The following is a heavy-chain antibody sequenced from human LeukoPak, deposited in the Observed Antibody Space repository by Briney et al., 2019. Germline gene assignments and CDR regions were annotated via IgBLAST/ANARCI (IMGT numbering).Heavy chain of an antibody. Sequence: SETLSLTCTVSGGSITTSGHYWGWIRQPPGKGLEWIGSVYYSGNTYYNPSLKSRVAMSGDTSKNQFSLKLSSVTAADTAVYYCARLSMTGISEPIDHWGQGTLVTVPS. CDR3: ARLSMTGISEPIDH. D-gene: IGHD1-1*01. J-gene: IGHJ4*02. CDR2: VYYSGNT. V-gene: IGHV4-39*01. CDR1: GGSITTSGHY.